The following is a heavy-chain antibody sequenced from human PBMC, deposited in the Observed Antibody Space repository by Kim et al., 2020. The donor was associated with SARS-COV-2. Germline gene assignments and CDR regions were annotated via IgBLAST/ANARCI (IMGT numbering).Heavy chain of an antibody. J-gene: IGHJ4*02. D-gene: IGHD5-18*01. Sequence: ESVKGRFPIARDNAKNSLYLQMNSLRAEDTAVYYCARAYTPTAMVTVRYWGQGTLVTVSS. V-gene: IGHV3-21*01. CDR3: ARAYTPTAMVTVRY.